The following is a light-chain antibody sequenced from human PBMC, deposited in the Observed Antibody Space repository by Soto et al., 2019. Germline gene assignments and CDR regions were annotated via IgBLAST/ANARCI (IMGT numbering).Light chain of an antibody. V-gene: IGLV2-23*01. CDR3: CSFAGSSTFYV. J-gene: IGLJ1*01. CDR2: EGS. Sequence: QSALTQPASVSGSPGQSITISCTGTSSDVGSSNLVSWYQQHPGKAPKLIIYEGSRRPSGVSGRFSGSKSGNTASLTISGLQAEDEADYYCCSFAGSSTFYVSGTGTKVTVL. CDR1: SSDVGSSNL.